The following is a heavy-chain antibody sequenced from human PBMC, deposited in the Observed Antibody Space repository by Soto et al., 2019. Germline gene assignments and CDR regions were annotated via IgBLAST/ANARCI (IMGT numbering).Heavy chain of an antibody. V-gene: IGHV1-18*01. CDR3: ARVGFWYNWNVTPLRWFDP. CDR2: INTHNGNT. CDR1: GYTFTTYG. D-gene: IGHD1-1*01. Sequence: ASVKVSCKASGYTFTTYGISWVRQAPGQGLEWMGWINTHNGNTNYAQNLQGRVIMTADTSTSTAYMELRSLRSDDTAVYYCARVGFWYNWNVTPLRWFDPWGQGTLVTVSS. J-gene: IGHJ5*02.